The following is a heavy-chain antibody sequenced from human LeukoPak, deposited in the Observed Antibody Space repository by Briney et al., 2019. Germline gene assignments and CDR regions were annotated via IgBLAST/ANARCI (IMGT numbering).Heavy chain of an antibody. V-gene: IGHV4-38-2*01. J-gene: IGHJ4*02. D-gene: IGHD3-9*01. CDR2: IYHSGNT. CDR3: ARRLDLLRYFD. Sequence: SETLSLTCAVSGYSISSGYYWGWIRQPPGKGLEWIGSIYHSGNTYYNPSLKSRVTISVDTSKNQFSLKLSSVTAADTAVYYCARRLDLLRYFDWGQGTLVTVSS. CDR1: GYSISSGYY.